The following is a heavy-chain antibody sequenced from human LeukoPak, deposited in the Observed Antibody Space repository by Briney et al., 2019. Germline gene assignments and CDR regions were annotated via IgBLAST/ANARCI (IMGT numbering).Heavy chain of an antibody. CDR1: GFTFSSYG. Sequence: GRSLRLSCAASGFTFSSYGMHWVRQAPGKGLEWVAVISYDGSNKYYADSVKGRFTISRDNSKNTLYLQMNSLRAVDTAVYYCAKDLTIFGVVLNWFDPWGQGTLVTVSS. J-gene: IGHJ5*02. D-gene: IGHD3-3*01. CDR2: ISYDGSNK. V-gene: IGHV3-30*18. CDR3: AKDLTIFGVVLNWFDP.